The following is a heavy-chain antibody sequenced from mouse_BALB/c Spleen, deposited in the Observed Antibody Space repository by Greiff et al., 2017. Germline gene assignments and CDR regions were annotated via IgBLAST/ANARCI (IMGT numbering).Heavy chain of an antibody. CDR2: ISSGGGST. D-gene: IGHD2-1*01. J-gene: IGHJ4*01. V-gene: IGHV5-12-1*01. CDR1: GFAFSSYD. Sequence: EVQVVESGGGLVKPGGSLKLSCAASGFAFSSYDMSWVRQTPEKRLEWVAYISSGGGSTYYPDTVKGRFTISSDNAKNTLYLQMSSLKSEDTAMYYWARHGKWDGNHYYAMDYWGQGTSVTVSS. CDR3: ARHGKWDGNHYYAMDY.